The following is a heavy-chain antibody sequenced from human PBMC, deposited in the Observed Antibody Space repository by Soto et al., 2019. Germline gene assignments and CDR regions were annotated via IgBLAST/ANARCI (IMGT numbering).Heavy chain of an antibody. CDR3: ALRIDDSYFGREAFAV. V-gene: IGHV2-5*02. J-gene: IGHJ3*01. CDR2: IYWDDDK. Sequence: QITLKESGPTLVRPTQTLTLTCTFSGFSLSTYGVGVGWIRQPPGKALEWLALIYWDDDKRSRPSLGSRITITKDTSKNQVLLTTTNMDPADTATYYWALRIDDSYFGREAFAVWGQAKTVTGPS. CDR1: GFSLSTYGVG. D-gene: IGHD3-16*01.